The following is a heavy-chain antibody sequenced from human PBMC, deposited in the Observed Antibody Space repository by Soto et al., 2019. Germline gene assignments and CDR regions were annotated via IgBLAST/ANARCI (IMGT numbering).Heavy chain of an antibody. Sequence: PGESLKISCKGSGYSFTSYWIGWVRQMPGKGLEWLGIIYPGDSDTRYSPSFQGQVTISADKSISTAYLQWSSLKASDTAMYYCARYPRFQGLYNWFDPWGQGTLVTVSS. CDR1: GYSFTSYW. V-gene: IGHV5-51*01. J-gene: IGHJ5*02. CDR2: IYPGDSDT. CDR3: ARYPRFQGLYNWFDP. D-gene: IGHD3-3*01.